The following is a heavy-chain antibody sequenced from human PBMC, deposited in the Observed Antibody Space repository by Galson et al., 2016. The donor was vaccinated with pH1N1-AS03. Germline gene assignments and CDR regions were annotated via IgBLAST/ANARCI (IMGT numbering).Heavy chain of an antibody. V-gene: IGHV5-51*01. D-gene: IGHD1-1*01. Sequence: QSGAEVKKPGEPLKISCKGSGYTFTNYWTAWVRQMPGKGLEWMGLIFARDSDTRYSPSFQGQVTISADKSINTAYLQWSSLKASDTAMYYCARATGTAGGVDYGGQGTLVSVSS. CDR1: GYTFTNYW. CDR2: IFARDSDT. J-gene: IGHJ4*02. CDR3: ARATGTAGGVDY.